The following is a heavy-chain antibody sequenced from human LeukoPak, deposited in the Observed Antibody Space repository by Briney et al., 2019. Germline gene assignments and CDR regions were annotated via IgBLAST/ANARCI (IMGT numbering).Heavy chain of an antibody. V-gene: IGHV3-30*04. D-gene: IGHD6-13*01. CDR1: GFTFSSYA. J-gene: IGHJ4*02. Sequence: GGSLRLSCAASGFTFSSYAMHWVRQAPGKGLEWVAVISYDGSNKYYADSVKGRFTISRDNSKNTLYLQMNSLRAEDTAVYYCARDGGIAAAGTVFDYWGQGTLVTVSS. CDR3: ARDGGIAAAGTVFDY. CDR2: ISYDGSNK.